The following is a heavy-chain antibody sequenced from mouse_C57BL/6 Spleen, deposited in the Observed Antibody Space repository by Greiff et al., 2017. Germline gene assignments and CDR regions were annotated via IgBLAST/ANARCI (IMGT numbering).Heavy chain of an antibody. J-gene: IGHJ2*01. D-gene: IGHD1-1*01. Sequence: VHVKQSGPELVKPGASVKISCKASGYSFTGYYMPWVKQSHGNILDWLGFIYPYNGVSSSNQKFTRKATLTVDKSSRTAYMQHRSLTTEDSAVCYCARSLSTTVEGTYFDYGGQGTTLTGSS. CDR3: ARSLSTTVEGTYFDY. CDR2: IYPYNGVS. CDR1: GYSFTGYY. V-gene: IGHV1-31*01.